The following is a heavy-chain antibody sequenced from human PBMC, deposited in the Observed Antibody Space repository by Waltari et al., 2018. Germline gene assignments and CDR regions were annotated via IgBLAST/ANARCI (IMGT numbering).Heavy chain of an antibody. CDR3: ARDAGSSWYDRFSNYYYGMDV. D-gene: IGHD6-13*01. V-gene: IGHV3-21*01. J-gene: IGHJ6*02. CDR2: ISSGSSYI. CDR1: RFTFSSYS. Sequence: EVQLVESGGGLVKPGGSLRLSCAASRFTFSSYSMNWVRQAPGKGLEWVSSISSGSSYIYYADSVKGRFTISRDNAKNSLYLQMNSLRAEDTAVYYCARDAGSSWYDRFSNYYYGMDVWGQGTTVTVSS.